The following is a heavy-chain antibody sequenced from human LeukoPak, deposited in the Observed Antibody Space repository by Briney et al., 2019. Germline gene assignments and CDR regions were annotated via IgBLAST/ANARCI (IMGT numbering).Heavy chain of an antibody. CDR2: IRSKPNSYTT. J-gene: IGHJ4*02. V-gene: IGHV3-73*01. D-gene: IGHD2-15*01. CDR1: GFAFSGFY. Sequence: GSLRLSCAGSGFAFSGFYMHWVRQASGRGLEWVGLIRSKPNSYTTVYAASVKGRFTISRDDSKNTAYLQMNSLKAEDTAVYYCTRQDCSGGSCSYVDYWGQGTLVTVSS. CDR3: TRQDCSGGSCSYVDY.